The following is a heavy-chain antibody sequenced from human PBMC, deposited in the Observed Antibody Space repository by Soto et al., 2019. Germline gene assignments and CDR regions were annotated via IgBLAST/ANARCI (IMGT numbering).Heavy chain of an antibody. D-gene: IGHD3-22*01. CDR2: IYWDDDK. CDR3: ALLTYYYDSSGYYSSAEYFQH. J-gene: IGHJ1*01. V-gene: IGHV2-5*02. Sequence: QITLKESGPTLVNPTQTLTLTCTFSGFSLSTSGVGVGWIRQPPGKALEWLALIYWDDDKRYSPSLKSRLTITKDTSKNQVVLTMTNMDPVDTATYYCALLTYYYDSSGYYSSAEYFQHWGQGTLVTVSS. CDR1: GFSLSTSGVG.